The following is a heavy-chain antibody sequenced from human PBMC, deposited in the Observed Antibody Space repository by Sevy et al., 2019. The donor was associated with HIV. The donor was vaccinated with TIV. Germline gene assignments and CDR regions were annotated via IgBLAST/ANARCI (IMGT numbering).Heavy chain of an antibody. D-gene: IGHD3-22*01. CDR3: ARKYDSSGYFDY. J-gene: IGHJ4*02. V-gene: IGHV3-23*01. Sequence: GGSLRLSCAASGFTFGSYAMNWVRQAPGKGLEWVSGISGSGGSGDKTSYADSVKGRFTISRDDSKNTLYLQLNSLRAEDTAIYYCARKYDSSGYFDYWGQGTLVTVSS. CDR1: GFTFGSYA. CDR2: ISGSGGSGDKT.